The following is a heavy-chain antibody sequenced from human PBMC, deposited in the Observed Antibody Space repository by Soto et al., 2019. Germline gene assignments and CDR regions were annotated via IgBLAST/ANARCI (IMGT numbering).Heavy chain of an antibody. J-gene: IGHJ4*02. V-gene: IGHV3-23*01. D-gene: IGHD2-2*01. CDR1: GFTFSSYA. CDR2: ISGSGGST. Sequence: EVQLLESGGGLVQPGGSLRLSCAASGFTFSSYAMSWVRQAPGKGLEWVSAISGSGGSTYYADSVKGRFTISRDNSKNTLYLQMNSLRAEDTAVYYCEKRSDIVVVPADNHDYWGQGTLVTVSS. CDR3: EKRSDIVVVPADNHDY.